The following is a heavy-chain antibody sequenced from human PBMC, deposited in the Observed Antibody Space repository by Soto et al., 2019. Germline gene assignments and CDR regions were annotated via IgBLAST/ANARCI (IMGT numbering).Heavy chain of an antibody. J-gene: IGHJ3*02. Sequence: EVQLVESGGDLVQAGGSLRLSCAASGFTVSSDHMTWVRQAPGKGLEWVSVIYRDGRTYYADSVKGRFTISRDNSKNTVYLQMNSLRPEDTAMYYCASLGGVRIWGQGTMVTVSS. CDR1: GFTVSSDH. D-gene: IGHD1-26*01. V-gene: IGHV3-53*04. CDR2: IYRDGRT. CDR3: ASLGGVRI.